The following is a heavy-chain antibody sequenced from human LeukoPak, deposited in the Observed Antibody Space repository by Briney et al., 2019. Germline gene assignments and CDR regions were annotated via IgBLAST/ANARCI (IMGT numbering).Heavy chain of an antibody. Sequence: GGSLRLSCAASGFTFDDYGMHWVRQAPGKGLEWVSGISWDSGSIGYADSVKGRFTISRDNAKNSLYLQMNSLRAEDTAFYYCANSIAAAGGYYYGMDVWGQGATVTVSS. CDR2: ISWDSGSI. D-gene: IGHD6-13*01. CDR3: ANSIAAAGGYYYGMDV. CDR1: GFTFDDYG. V-gene: IGHV3-9*01. J-gene: IGHJ6*02.